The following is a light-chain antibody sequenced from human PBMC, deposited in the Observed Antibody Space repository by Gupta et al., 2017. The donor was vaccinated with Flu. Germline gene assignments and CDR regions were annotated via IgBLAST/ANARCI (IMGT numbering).Light chain of an antibody. V-gene: IGKV3-11*01. Sequence: EIVLTQSPATLSLSPGDTATLSCRASQSVSSFLAWYQQKPGQAPRLLIYDASHRATGTPARFSATASATDFTLTISSLEPDDFAVNYCQPRITWPPAWRFG. CDR1: QSVSSF. J-gene: IGKJ1*01. CDR3: QPRITWPPAWR. CDR2: DAS.